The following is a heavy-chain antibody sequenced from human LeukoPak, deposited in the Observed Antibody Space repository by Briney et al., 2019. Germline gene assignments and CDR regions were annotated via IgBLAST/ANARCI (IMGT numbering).Heavy chain of an antibody. V-gene: IGHV1-69*13. D-gene: IGHD2-2*01. CDR3: ARGGYCSSTSCFIDNWFDP. CDR1: GGTFSSYA. CDR2: IIPIFGTA. Sequence: SVKVYCKTSGGTFSSYAISWVRQAPGQGLDWMGGIIPIFGTANYAQKFQGRVTITADESTSTAYMELSSLRSEDTAVYYCARGGYCSSTSCFIDNWFDPWGQGTLVTVSS. J-gene: IGHJ5*02.